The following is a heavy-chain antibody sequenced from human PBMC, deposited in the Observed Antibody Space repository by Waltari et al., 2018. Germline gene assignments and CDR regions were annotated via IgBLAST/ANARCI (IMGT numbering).Heavy chain of an antibody. J-gene: IGHJ4*02. V-gene: IGHV3-7*01. CDR3: SVSLNS. Sequence: EVQLVVSGGGLVQPGGSLRLSCDASGLTFGNFWMDWVRQAPGKGLEWVANIKEDGSERHYIDSVKGRFTISRDNAKNLLYLEMNSLRAGDTAVYYCSVSLNSWGQGTLVTVSS. CDR1: GLTFGNFW. CDR2: IKEDGSER.